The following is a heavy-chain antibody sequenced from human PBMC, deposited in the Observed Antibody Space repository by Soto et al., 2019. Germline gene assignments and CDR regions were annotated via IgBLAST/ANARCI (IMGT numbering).Heavy chain of an antibody. J-gene: IGHJ4*02. CDR2: IYSGGST. Sequence: VQLVESGGGLVQPGGSLRLSCAASGFTVSSNYMSWVRQAPGKGLEWVSVIYSGGSTYYADSVKGRFTISRDNSKNTLYLQMNSLRAEDTAVYYCATSGGVATIGSDYWGQGTLVTVSS. CDR1: GFTVSSNY. V-gene: IGHV3-66*01. D-gene: IGHD5-12*01. CDR3: ATSGGVATIGSDY.